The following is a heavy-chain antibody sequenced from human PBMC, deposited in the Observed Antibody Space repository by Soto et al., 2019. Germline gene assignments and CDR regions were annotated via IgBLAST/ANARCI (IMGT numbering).Heavy chain of an antibody. J-gene: IGHJ5*02. CDR3: ARDKGVKCSGGSCSPNWFDP. D-gene: IGHD2-15*01. V-gene: IGHV3-21*01. Sequence: PGGSLRLSXAASGFTFSSYSMNWVRQAPGKGLEWVSSISSSSSYIYYADSVKGRFTISRDNAKSSLYLQMNSLRAEDTAVYYCARDKGVKCSGGSCSPNWFDPWGQGTLVTVSS. CDR1: GFTFSSYS. CDR2: ISSSSSYI.